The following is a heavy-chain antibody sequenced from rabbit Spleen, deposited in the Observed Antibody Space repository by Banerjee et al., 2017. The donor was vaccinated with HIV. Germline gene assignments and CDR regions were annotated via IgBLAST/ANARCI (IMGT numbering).Heavy chain of an antibody. D-gene: IGHD4-2*01. V-gene: IGHV1S45*01. CDR3: ARDSAGREDFNL. CDR2: IDVVKSGST. J-gene: IGHJ4*01. Sequence: QEQLVESGGDLVKPGTSLTLTCKASGLDFSSSYWICWVRQAPGKGLEWIACIDVVKSGSTYYVRWAKGRFTISKTSSTTVTLQMTSLTAADTATYFCARDSAGREDFNLWGQGTLVTVS. CDR1: GLDFSSSYW.